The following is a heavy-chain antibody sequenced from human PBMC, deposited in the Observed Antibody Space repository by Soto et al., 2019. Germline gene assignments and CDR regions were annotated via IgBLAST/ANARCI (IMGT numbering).Heavy chain of an antibody. J-gene: IGHJ4*02. CDR3: AKDLATMIVVAPEDPPTTTFDY. CDR1: GFTFSSYA. D-gene: IGHD3-22*01. V-gene: IGHV3-23*01. CDR2: ISGSGGST. Sequence: GGSLRLSCAASGFTFSSYAMSWVRQAPGKGLEWVSAISGSGGSTYYADSVKGRFTISRDNSKNTLYLQMNSLRAEDTAVYYCAKDLATMIVVAPEDPPTTTFDYWGQGTLVTVSS.